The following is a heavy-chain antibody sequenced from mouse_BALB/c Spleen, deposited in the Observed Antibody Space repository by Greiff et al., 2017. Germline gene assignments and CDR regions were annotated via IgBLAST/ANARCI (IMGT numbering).Heavy chain of an antibody. CDR1: GDSITSGY. V-gene: IGHV3-8*02. CDR2: ISYSGST. Sequence: EVKLMESGPSLVKPSQTLSLTCSVTGDSITSGYWNWIRKFPGNKLEYMGYISYSGSTYYNPSLKSRISITRDTSKNQYYLQFNSVTTEDTATYYCARGYYDYVWFAYWGQGTLVTVSA. J-gene: IGHJ3*01. D-gene: IGHD2-4*01. CDR3: ARGYYDYVWFAY.